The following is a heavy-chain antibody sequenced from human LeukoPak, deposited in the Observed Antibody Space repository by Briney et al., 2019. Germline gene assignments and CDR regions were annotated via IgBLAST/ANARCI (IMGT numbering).Heavy chain of an antibody. CDR1: GGTFSSYA. CDR3: ASPARGNWGFDY. CDR2: IIPILGIA. Sequence: GASVKVSCKASGGTFSSYAISWVRQSPGQGLEWMGRIIPILGIANYAQKFQGRVTITADKSTSTAYMELSSLRSEDTAVYYCASPARGNWGFDYWGQGTLVTVSS. J-gene: IGHJ4*02. D-gene: IGHD7-27*01. V-gene: IGHV1-69*04.